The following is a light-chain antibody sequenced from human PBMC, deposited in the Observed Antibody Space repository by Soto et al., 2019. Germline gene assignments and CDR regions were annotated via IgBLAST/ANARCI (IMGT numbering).Light chain of an antibody. V-gene: IGKV1-5*03. CDR2: KAS. Sequence: DIQMTQSPSTLSASVGGRVTITCRASQNIKTWLAWHQQKPGKAPKLLIYKASSLESGVPSRFSGSGSGTEFTLTISSLQPDDFATYYCQQYNSYWTFGQGTKVEIK. CDR3: QQYNSYWT. CDR1: QNIKTW. J-gene: IGKJ1*01.